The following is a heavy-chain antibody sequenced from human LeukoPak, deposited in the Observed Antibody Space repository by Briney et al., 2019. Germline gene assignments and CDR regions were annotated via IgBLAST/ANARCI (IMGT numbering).Heavy chain of an antibody. CDR2: ISAYNGNT. CDR3: ARDRVVRGVYYGMDV. CDR1: GYTFTSYG. J-gene: IGHJ6*02. Sequence: GASVKVSCMASGYTFTSYGISWVRQAPGQGLEWMGWISAYNGNTNYAQKLQGRVTMTTDTSTSTAYMELRSLRSDDTAVYYCARDRVVRGVYYGMDVWGQGTTVTVSS. V-gene: IGHV1-18*01. D-gene: IGHD3-10*01.